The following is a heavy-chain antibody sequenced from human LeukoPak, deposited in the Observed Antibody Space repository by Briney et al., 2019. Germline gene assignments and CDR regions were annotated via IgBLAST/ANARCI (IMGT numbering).Heavy chain of an antibody. J-gene: IGHJ4*02. Sequence: GASVKVSCKASGGTFSSYAISWVRQAPGQGLEWMGGIIPIFGTANYAQKFQGRVTITTDESTSTAYMELSSLRSEDTAVCYCARARYYDILTGYYHFDYWGQGTLVTVSS. CDR1: GGTFSSYA. D-gene: IGHD3-9*01. V-gene: IGHV1-69*05. CDR3: ARARYYDILTGYYHFDY. CDR2: IIPIFGTA.